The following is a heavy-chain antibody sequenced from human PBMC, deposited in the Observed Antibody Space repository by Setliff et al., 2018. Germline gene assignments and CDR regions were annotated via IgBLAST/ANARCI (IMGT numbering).Heavy chain of an antibody. D-gene: IGHD3-22*01. CDR1: GGSISSYY. J-gene: IGHJ4*02. CDR3: AARGYYDSSGLYYFDY. V-gene: IGHV4-4*07. Sequence: PSETLSLTCTVSGGSISSYYWSWIRQPPGKGLEWIGHIYIGGSANYNPSLKSRVTMSIDTSKNQFSLQLSSVTAADTAVYYCAARGYYDSSGLYYFDYWGQGALVTVSS. CDR2: IYIGGSA.